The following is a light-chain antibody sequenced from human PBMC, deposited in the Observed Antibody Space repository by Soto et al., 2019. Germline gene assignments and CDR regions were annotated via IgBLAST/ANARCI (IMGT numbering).Light chain of an antibody. Sequence: DIRLTQSPSFLSASVGDRVTITCRASQGISTYLAWYQQKPGRAPKLLVSAADTLQSGVPSRFSGSGSGTEFTLTINSLQPEDFATYYCHQLKSYPLTFGQGTRLEIK. J-gene: IGKJ5*01. CDR3: HQLKSYPLT. CDR2: AAD. CDR1: QGISTY. V-gene: IGKV1-9*01.